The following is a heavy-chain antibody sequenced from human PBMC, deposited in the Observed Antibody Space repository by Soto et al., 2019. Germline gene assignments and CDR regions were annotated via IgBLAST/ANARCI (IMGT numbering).Heavy chain of an antibody. CDR1: GGSISSSSYY. Sequence: SETLSLTCTVSGGSISSSSYYWGWIRQPPGKGLEWIGSIYYSGSTYYNPSLKSRVTISVDTSKNQFSLKLSSVTAADTAVYYCARHQYSSGYYYRGIDYWGQGTLVTVPQ. V-gene: IGHV4-39*01. D-gene: IGHD3-22*01. J-gene: IGHJ4*02. CDR3: ARHQYSSGYYYRGIDY. CDR2: IYYSGST.